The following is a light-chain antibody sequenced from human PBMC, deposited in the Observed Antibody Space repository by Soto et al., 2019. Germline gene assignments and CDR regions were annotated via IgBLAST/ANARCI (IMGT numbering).Light chain of an antibody. CDR1: QSVSSSY. V-gene: IGKV3-20*01. Sequence: EIVLTQSPGTLSLSPGERATLSCRASQSVSSSYLAWYQQKPGQAPRLLMSGASSRATGIPDRFSGSGSGTDFNLIINSLEHEDFAVYYCQQYGRSLRTFGKGTNV. J-gene: IGKJ1*01. CDR3: QQYGRSLRT. CDR2: GAS.